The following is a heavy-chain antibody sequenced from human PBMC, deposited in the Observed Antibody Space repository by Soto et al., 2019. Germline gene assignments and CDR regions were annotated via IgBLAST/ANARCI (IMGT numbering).Heavy chain of an antibody. J-gene: IGHJ4*02. CDR1: GGTFSSYA. CDR2: IIPIFGTA. V-gene: IGHV1-69*13. Sequence: SVKVSCKASGGTFSSYAISWVRQAPGQGLEWMGGIIPIFGTANYAQKFQGRVTITADESTSTAYMELSSLRSEDTAVYYCARGPGVGYCSGGSRHSGARYWAQRTPVPGSS. D-gene: IGHD2-15*01. CDR3: ARGPGVGYCSGGSRHSGARY.